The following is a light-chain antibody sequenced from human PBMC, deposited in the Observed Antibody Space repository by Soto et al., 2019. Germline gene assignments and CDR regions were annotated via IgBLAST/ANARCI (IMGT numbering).Light chain of an antibody. Sequence: QSALTQPASVSGSPGQSVTISCTGTSSDVGGYNYVSWYQQHPGKAPKLMLYDVSNRPSGVSNRFSASKSGNTASLTISGLQAEDEADYYCSSYTSSSTYVFGTGTKLTVL. J-gene: IGLJ1*01. CDR2: DVS. CDR1: SSDVGGYNY. V-gene: IGLV2-14*01. CDR3: SSYTSSSTYV.